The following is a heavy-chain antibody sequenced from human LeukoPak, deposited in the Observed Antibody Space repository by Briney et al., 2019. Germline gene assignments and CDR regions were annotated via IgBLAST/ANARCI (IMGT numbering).Heavy chain of an antibody. CDR1: GFTFSSYG. Sequence: GGSLRLSCAASGFTFSSYGMHWVRQAPGKGLEWVAVISYDGSNKYYADSVKGRFTISRDNSKNTLYLQMNSLRAEDTAVYYCAELRSGDDYWGQGTLVTVSS. J-gene: IGHJ4*02. V-gene: IGHV3-30*18. CDR2: ISYDGSNK. D-gene: IGHD5-12*01. CDR3: AELRSGDDY.